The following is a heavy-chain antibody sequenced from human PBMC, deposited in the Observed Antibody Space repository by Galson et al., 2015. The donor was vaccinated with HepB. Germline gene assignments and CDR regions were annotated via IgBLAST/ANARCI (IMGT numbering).Heavy chain of an antibody. CDR2: VDPEDGEA. V-gene: IGHV1-69-2*01. CDR3: AIPSGFLYDSNNYAFDF. D-gene: IGHD1-26*01. J-gene: IGHJ3*01. Sequence: VKVSCKGSGYKFTDYYIHWVLQAPGKGPEWMGLVDPEDGEAIYADKFQDRVTISADTSADTAYMEMRSLRSEDSAVYYCAIPSGFLYDSNNYAFDFWGQGTTVIVSS. CDR1: GYKFTDYY.